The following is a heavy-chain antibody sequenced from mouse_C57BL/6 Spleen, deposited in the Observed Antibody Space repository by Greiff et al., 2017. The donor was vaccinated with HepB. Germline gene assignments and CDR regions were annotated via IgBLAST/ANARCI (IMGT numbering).Heavy chain of an antibody. CDR1: GYTFTSYW. D-gene: IGHD1-3*01. Sequence: QVQLQQPGAELVKPGASVKLSCTASGYTFTSYWMQWVNQKPGQGLEWIEEFDPYDSNTNYNQKFKGKATLTVDTSSSTAYMQLSSLTSEDSAVYYGARKEVGAWFAYWGQGTLVTVSA. CDR2: FDPYDSNT. V-gene: IGHV1-50*01. J-gene: IGHJ3*01. CDR3: ARKEVGAWFAY.